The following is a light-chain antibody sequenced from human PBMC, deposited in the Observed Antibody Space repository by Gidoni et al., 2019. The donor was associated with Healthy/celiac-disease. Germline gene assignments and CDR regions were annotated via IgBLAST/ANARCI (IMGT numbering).Light chain of an antibody. J-gene: IGLJ2*01. CDR2: DDS. Sequence: SYVLPQPPSVSVAPGQTARITCGGNNIGSKSVNWYEQKPGQAPLLVVYDDSDRPSGIPERFSGSNSGNTATLTISRVEAGDEADYYCQVWDSSSDHVVFGGGTKLTVL. CDR1: NIGSKS. CDR3: QVWDSSSDHVV. V-gene: IGLV3-21*02.